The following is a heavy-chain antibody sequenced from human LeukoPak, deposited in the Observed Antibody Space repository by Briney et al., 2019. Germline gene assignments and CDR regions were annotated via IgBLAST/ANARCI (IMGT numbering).Heavy chain of an antibody. V-gene: IGHV4-59*01. J-gene: IGHJ5*02. Sequence: SETLSLTCTVSDGSITNYDWSWVRQPPGKGLEFIGHVHYSGTANYNPSLRSRVTISIDTSKKHFFLKLKSVTAADTAVYYCARVESSRDYYGPNWFDPWGQGTLVTVSS. CDR3: ARVESSRDYYGPNWFDP. CDR2: VHYSGTA. CDR1: DGSITNYD. D-gene: IGHD3-10*01.